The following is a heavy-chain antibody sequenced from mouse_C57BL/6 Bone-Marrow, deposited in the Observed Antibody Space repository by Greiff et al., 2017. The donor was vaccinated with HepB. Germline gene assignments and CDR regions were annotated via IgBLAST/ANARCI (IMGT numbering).Heavy chain of an antibody. J-gene: IGHJ1*03. Sequence: EVQLKESGAELVRPGASVKLSCTASGFNIKDDYMHWVKQRPEQGLEWIGWIDPENGDTEYASKFQGKATITADTSSNTAYLQLSSLTSEDTAVYYCTTDYYGSSYWYFDVWGTGTTVTVSS. CDR1: GFNIKDDY. V-gene: IGHV14-4*01. CDR2: IDPENGDT. D-gene: IGHD1-1*01. CDR3: TTDYYGSSYWYFDV.